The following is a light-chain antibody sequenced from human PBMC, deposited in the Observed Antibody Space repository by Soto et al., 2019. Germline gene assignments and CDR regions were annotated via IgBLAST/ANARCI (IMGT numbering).Light chain of an antibody. V-gene: IGKV1-5*01. CDR2: DAS. J-gene: IGKJ1*01. CDR1: QSISSW. CDR3: QHYNSDSWT. Sequence: DIHLPESPSTLSASVGDRVTITCRASQSISSWLAWYQQKPGKAPKLLIYDASSLESGVPSRFSGSGSGTEFTLTISSLQPDDFETYYCQHYNSDSWTFGQGTKVYIK.